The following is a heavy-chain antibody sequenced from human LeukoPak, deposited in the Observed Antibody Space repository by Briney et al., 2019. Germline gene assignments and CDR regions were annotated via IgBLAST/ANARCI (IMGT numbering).Heavy chain of an antibody. D-gene: IGHD2-2*02. CDR3: ALSYCSSTSCYSFDP. CDR2: IIRIFGTA. V-gene: IGHV1-69*05. CDR1: GGTFSSYA. J-gene: IGHJ5*02. Sequence: ASVKVSCKASGGTFSSYAISWVRQAPGQGLEWMGGIIRIFGTANYAQKFQGRVTITTDESTSTAYMELSSLRSEDTAVYYCALSYCSSTSCYSFDPWGQGTLVTVSS.